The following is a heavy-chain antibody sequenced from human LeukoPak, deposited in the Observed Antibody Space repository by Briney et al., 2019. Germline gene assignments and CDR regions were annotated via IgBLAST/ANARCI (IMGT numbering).Heavy chain of an antibody. CDR2: IYSGGST. CDR3: ARDYGIAVAGTFEY. J-gene: IGHJ4*02. CDR1: GLTVSSNY. Sequence: GGSLRLSCAASGLTVSSNYMSWVRQAPGKGLEWVSVIYSGGSTYYADSVKGRFTISRDNSKNTLYLQMNSLRAEDTAVYYCARDYGIAVAGTFEYWGQGTLVTVSS. D-gene: IGHD6-19*01. V-gene: IGHV3-66*01.